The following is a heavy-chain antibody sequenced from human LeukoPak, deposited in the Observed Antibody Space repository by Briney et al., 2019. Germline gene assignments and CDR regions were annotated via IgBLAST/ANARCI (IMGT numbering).Heavy chain of an antibody. Sequence: SETLSLTCAVYGGSFSGYYWSWIRQPPGKGLEWIGEINHSGSTNYNPSLKSRVTISVDRSKNQFSLKLSSVTAADTAVYYCARVGWYWAFDIWGQGTMVTVSS. D-gene: IGHD2-15*01. V-gene: IGHV4-34*01. CDR1: GGSFSGYY. CDR2: INHSGST. J-gene: IGHJ3*02. CDR3: ARVGWYWAFDI.